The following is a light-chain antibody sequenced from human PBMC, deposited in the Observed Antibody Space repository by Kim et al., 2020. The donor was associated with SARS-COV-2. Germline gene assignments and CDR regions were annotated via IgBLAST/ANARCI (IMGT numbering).Light chain of an antibody. V-gene: IGLV2-8*01. CDR1: SSDVGDYNY. CDR2: DVS. Sequence: GQSVPISCTGTSSDVGDYNYVSWYQQHPGKAPKLMIYDVSKRPSGVPDRFSGSKSGNTASLTVSGLQAEDEADYYCSSFTGSNTLVFGGGTKLTVL. CDR3: SSFTGSNTLV. J-gene: IGLJ3*02.